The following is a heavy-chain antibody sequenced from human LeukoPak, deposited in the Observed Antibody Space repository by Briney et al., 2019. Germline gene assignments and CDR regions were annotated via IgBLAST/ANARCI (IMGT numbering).Heavy chain of an antibody. CDR1: GGSIASSSYY. CDR3: AADYGGYSGAFDI. D-gene: IGHD4-23*01. V-gene: IGHV4-39*01. Sequence: SETLSLTCTVSGGSIASSSYYWGWIRQPPEKGLEWIGSMYYSGSTYYNPPLKSRVTISVDTSKNQFSLKLSSVTAADTAVYYCAADYGGYSGAFDIWGQGTMVTVSS. J-gene: IGHJ3*02. CDR2: MYYSGST.